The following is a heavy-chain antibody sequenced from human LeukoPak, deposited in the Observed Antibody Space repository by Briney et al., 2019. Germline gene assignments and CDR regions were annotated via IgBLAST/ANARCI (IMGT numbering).Heavy chain of an antibody. D-gene: IGHD5-24*01. J-gene: IGHJ5*02. CDR1: GGTFSSYA. CDR3: ARYRDGYNYIFDP. CDR2: IIPIFGTA. Sequence: ASVKVSCKASGGTFSSYAISWVRQAPGQGLEWMGGIIPIFGTANYAQKFQGRVTITADESTSTAYMELSSLRSEDTAVYYCARYRDGYNYIFDPWGQGTLVTVSS. V-gene: IGHV1-69*13.